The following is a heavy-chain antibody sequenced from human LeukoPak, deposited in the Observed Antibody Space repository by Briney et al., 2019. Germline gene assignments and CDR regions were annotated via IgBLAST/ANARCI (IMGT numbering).Heavy chain of an antibody. V-gene: IGHV4-61*02. CDR1: GGSISSGSYY. CDR3: ARGQGYYGSGSFSGKFDP. CDR2: IYTSGST. Sequence: TLSLTCTVSGGSISSGSYYWSWIRQPAGKGLEWIGRIYTSGSTNYNPSLKSRVTISVDTSKNQFPLKLSSVTAADTAVYYCARGQGYYGSGSFSGKFDPWGQGTLVTVSS. J-gene: IGHJ5*02. D-gene: IGHD3-10*01.